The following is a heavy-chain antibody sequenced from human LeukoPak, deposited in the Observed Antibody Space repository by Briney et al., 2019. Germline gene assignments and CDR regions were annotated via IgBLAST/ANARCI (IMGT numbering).Heavy chain of an antibody. CDR1: GGSISSYY. CDR2: IYYSGST. V-gene: IGHV4-59*08. D-gene: IGHD3-22*01. J-gene: IGHJ3*02. Sequence: SETLSLTCTVSGGSISSYYWSWIRQPPGKGLEWIGYIYYSGSTNYNPSLKSRVTISVDTSKNQFSLKLSSVTAADTAVYYCAGHDGIITDAFDIWGQGTMVTVSS. CDR3: AGHDGIITDAFDI.